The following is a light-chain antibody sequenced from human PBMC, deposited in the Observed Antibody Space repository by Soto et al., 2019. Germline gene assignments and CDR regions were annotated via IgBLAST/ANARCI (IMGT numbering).Light chain of an antibody. V-gene: IGLV2-14*02. CDR2: EDS. J-gene: IGLJ1*01. Sequence: QSALTQPASVSGSPGQSITISCTGTSSDVGSYNLVSWYQKHPGKAPKLMIYEDSKRPSGVSNRFSGSKSGTTASLAISGLRSEDEADYYCAAWDDSLSGDYVFGTGTKVTVL. CDR1: SSDVGSYNL. CDR3: AAWDDSLSGDYV.